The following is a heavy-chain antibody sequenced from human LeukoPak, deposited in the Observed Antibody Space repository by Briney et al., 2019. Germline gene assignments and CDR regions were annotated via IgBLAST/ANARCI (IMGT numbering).Heavy chain of an antibody. D-gene: IGHD3-22*01. Sequence: PSETLSLTCAVSGGSISSGGYSWSWIRQPPVKGLEWIGYIYHSGSTYYNPSLKSRVTISVDRSKNQFSLKLSSVTAADTAVYYCARGSSGYFDYWGQGTLVTVSS. CDR1: GGSISSGGYS. CDR3: ARGSSGYFDY. J-gene: IGHJ4*02. CDR2: IYHSGST. V-gene: IGHV4-30-2*01.